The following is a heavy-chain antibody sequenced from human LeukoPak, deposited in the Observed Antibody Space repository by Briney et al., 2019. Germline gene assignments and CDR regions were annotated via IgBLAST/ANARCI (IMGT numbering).Heavy chain of an antibody. J-gene: IGHJ3*02. D-gene: IGHD4-17*01. V-gene: IGHV1-8*01. CDR2: MNPNSGNR. CDR3: ARNDYGGHDAFDI. Sequence: ASVKVSCKASGCTFTSYDINWVRQATGQGLEWVGWMNPNSGNRGYAQKFQGRVTMTRDTSISTAYMEVSSLRSEDTAVYYCARNDYGGHDAFDIWGQGTVVTVSS. CDR1: GCTFTSYD.